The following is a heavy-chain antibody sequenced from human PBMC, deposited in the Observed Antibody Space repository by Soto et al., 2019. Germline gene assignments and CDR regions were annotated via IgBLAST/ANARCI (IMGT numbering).Heavy chain of an antibody. CDR1: GYTFTSYD. Sequence: QVQLVQSGAEVKKPGASVQVSCKASGYTFTSYDINWVRQATGQGLEWMGWMNPNSGNTGYAQKFPGRVTMTRNNSISTAYMELSSLRSEDTSVYYCARARQEYSSSPGFDYWGQGTLVTVSS. CDR2: MNPNSGNT. CDR3: ARARQEYSSSPGFDY. V-gene: IGHV1-8*01. J-gene: IGHJ4*02. D-gene: IGHD6-6*01.